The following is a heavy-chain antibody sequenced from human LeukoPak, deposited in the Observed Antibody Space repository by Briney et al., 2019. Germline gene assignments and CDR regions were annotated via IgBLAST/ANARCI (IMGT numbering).Heavy chain of an antibody. CDR1: GGSISSSSYY. Sequence: SETLSLTCTVSGGSISSSSYYWGWIRQPPGEGLEWIGSIYYSGSTYYNPSLKSRVTISVDTSKNQFSLKLSSVTAADTAVYYCARRHTNPAAAGYCFDYWGQGTLVTVSS. D-gene: IGHD6-13*01. V-gene: IGHV4-39*01. J-gene: IGHJ4*02. CDR2: IYYSGST. CDR3: ARRHTNPAAAGYCFDY.